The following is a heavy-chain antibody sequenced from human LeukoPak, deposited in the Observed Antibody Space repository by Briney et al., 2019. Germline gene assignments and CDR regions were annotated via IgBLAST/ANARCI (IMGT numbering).Heavy chain of an antibody. V-gene: IGHV1-18*01. CDR1: GYTFTSYG. D-gene: IGHD1-26*01. Sequence: GASVKVSCKASGYTFTSYGINWVRQAPGQGLEWMGWISAYNGNTNYAQKLQGRVTMTTDTSTSTAYMELRSLRSDDTAVYYCAKVAYCISYKCYYRFDYWGQGTLVTVSS. CDR3: AKVAYCISYKCYYRFDY. J-gene: IGHJ4*02. CDR2: ISAYNGNT.